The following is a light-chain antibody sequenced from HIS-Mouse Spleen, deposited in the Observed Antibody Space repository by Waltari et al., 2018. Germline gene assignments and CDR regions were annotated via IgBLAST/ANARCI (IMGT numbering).Light chain of an antibody. J-gene: IGLJ3*02. CDR3: CSYAGSSTFGV. CDR2: EGS. V-gene: IGLV2-23*03. Sequence: QSALTQPAPVSGSPGQSITISCTGTSRDVGSSTLFPWYQQHPGKAPKLMIYEGSKRPSGVSNRFSGSKSGNTASLTISGLQAEDEADYYCCSYAGSSTFGVFGGGTKLTVL. CDR1: SRDVGSSTL.